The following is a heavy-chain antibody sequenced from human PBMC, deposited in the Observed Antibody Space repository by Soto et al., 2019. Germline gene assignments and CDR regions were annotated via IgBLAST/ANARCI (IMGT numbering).Heavy chain of an antibody. D-gene: IGHD5-18*01. J-gene: IGHJ4*02. Sequence: QVQLQESGPGLVKPSQTLSLTCTVSGGSINSGGYCWSWIRQHPGKGLDWIGCISYGGSTSYNPSLKSRVTIAVDTSKNQFSLKLTSVTAADTAVYYCSRGILVWGQGALITVSS. CDR1: GGSINSGGYC. CDR2: ISYGGST. V-gene: IGHV4-31*03. CDR3: SRGILV.